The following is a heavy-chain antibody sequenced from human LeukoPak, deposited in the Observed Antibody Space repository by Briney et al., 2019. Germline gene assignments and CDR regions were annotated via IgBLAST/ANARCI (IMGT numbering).Heavy chain of an antibody. D-gene: IGHD3-22*01. CDR2: INHSGST. CDR1: GGSFSGYY. J-gene: IGHJ6*02. V-gene: IGHV4-34*01. Sequence: SETLSLTCAVYGGSFSGYYWSWIHQPPGKGLEWIGEINHSGSTNYNPSLKSRVTISVDTSKNQFSLKLSSVTAADTAVYYCARGPRYYYDSSGYYPRGYYGMDVWGQGTTVTVSS. CDR3: ARGPRYYYDSSGYYPRGYYGMDV.